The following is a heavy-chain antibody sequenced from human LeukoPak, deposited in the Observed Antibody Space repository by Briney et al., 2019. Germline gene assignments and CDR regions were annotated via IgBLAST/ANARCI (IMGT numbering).Heavy chain of an antibody. V-gene: IGHV4-34*01. CDR1: GGSFSGYS. Sequence: SETLSLTCAVYGGSFSGYSWTWIRQPPGKGLEWIGEFDPSGSTNYNPALKSRPTISVDTSKNQFSLKLTSVTAADTAVYYCARGSATGLAYWGQGTLVTVSS. CDR2: FDPSGST. CDR3: ARGSATGLAY. D-gene: IGHD1-1*01. J-gene: IGHJ4*02.